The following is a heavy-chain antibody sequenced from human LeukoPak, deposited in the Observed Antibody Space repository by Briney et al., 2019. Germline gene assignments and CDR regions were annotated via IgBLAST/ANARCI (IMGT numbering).Heavy chain of an antibody. CDR1: GYTFTSYD. CDR2: MNPKSGHI. D-gene: IGHD6-13*01. Sequence: ASVKVSCKASGYTFTSYDINWVRQATGQGLEWMGWMNPKSGHIGYAQKFQGRVTMTRNTSISTAYMELSSLRSEDTAVYYCARDFRAAAGTYYYYYMDVWGKGTTVTVSS. CDR3: ARDFRAAAGTYYYYYMDV. J-gene: IGHJ6*03. V-gene: IGHV1-8*01.